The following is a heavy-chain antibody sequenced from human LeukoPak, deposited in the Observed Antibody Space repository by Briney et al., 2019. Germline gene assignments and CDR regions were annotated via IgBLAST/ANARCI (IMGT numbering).Heavy chain of an antibody. CDR3: ARATGGDKPDY. D-gene: IGHD4-17*01. J-gene: IGHJ4*02. CDR1: GGSISSYY. CDR2: IYYSGST. V-gene: IGHV4-59*06. Sequence: PSETLSLTCTVSGGSISSYYWSWIRQHPGKGLEWIGYIYYSGSTYYNPSLKSRVTISVDTSKNQFSLKLSSVTAADTAVYYCARATGGDKPDYWGQGTLVTVSS.